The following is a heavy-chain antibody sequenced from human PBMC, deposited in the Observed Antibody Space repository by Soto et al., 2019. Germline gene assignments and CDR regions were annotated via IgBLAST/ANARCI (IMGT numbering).Heavy chain of an antibody. J-gene: IGHJ6*02. CDR1: GFTFISYG. V-gene: IGHV3-33*06. CDR2: IWYDGSNK. D-gene: IGHD5-18*01. CDR3: AKDGPDTNSYGYYYYGMDV. Sequence: GGSLRLSCAASGFTFISYGMHWVRQAPGKGLEWVAVIWYDGSNKYYADSVKGRFTISRDNSKNTLYLQMNSLRAEDTAVYYCAKDGPDTNSYGYYYYGMDVWGQGTTVTVSS.